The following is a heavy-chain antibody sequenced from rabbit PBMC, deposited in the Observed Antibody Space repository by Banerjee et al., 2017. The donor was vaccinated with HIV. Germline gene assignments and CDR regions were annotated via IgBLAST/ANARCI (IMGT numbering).Heavy chain of an antibody. J-gene: IGHJ5*01. CDR2: IYPDYGST. CDR1: GFSFSSDMW. V-gene: IGHV1S45*01. CDR3: ARDWGAYAGHGYATGWLDL. D-gene: IGHD6-1*01. Sequence: QEQLEEYGGGLVKPEGYLTLTCTASGFSFSSDMWICWVRQAPGKGLEWIAYIYPDYGSTYYVNWVNGRFTISLDNAQNTVFLQMTSLTAADTATYFCARDWGAYAGHGYATGWLDLWGPGTLVTVS.